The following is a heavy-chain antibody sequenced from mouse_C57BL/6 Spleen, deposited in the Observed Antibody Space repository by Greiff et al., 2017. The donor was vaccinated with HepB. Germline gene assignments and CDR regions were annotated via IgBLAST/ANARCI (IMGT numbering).Heavy chain of an antibody. CDR3: ARGIFDY. Sequence: VQLQQSGPELVKPEASVKISCKASGYAFSSSWMNWVKQRPGKGLEWIGRIYPGDGDTNYNGKFKGKATLTADKSSSTAYMQLSSLTSEDSAVYFCARGIFDYWGQGTTLTVSS. CDR2: IYPGDGDT. CDR1: GYAFSSSW. V-gene: IGHV1-82*01. J-gene: IGHJ2*01.